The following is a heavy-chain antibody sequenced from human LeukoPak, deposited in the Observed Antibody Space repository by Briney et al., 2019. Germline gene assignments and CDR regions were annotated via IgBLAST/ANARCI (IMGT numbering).Heavy chain of an antibody. CDR3: ARAKQSSGLYFDY. Sequence: PGGSLRLSCAASGFTFSSYSMNWVRQAPGKGLEWVSSISGSSSHIYYADSVKGRFTISRDNAKNSLYLQMNSLRAEDTAVYYCARAKQSSGLYFDYWGQGTLVTVSS. CDR2: ISGSSSHI. CDR1: GFTFSSYS. V-gene: IGHV3-21*01. D-gene: IGHD6-19*01. J-gene: IGHJ4*02.